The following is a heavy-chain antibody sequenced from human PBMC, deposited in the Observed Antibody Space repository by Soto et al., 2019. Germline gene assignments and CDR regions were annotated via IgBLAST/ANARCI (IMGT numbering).Heavy chain of an antibody. J-gene: IGHJ6*02. D-gene: IGHD3-3*01. CDR3: ARDSEYYDFWSGSRYGMDV. CDR1: GGSISSGGYY. V-gene: IGHV4-31*03. CDR2: IYYSGST. Sequence: PSETLSLTCTVSGGSISSGGYYWSWIRQHPGKGLEWIGYIYYSGSTYYNPSLTSRVTISVDTSKNQFSLKLTSVTAADTAVYYCARDSEYYDFWSGSRYGMDVWGQGTTVTVSS.